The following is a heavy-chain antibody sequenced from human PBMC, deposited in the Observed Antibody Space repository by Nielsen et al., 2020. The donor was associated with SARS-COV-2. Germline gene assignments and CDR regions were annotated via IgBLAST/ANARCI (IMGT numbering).Heavy chain of an antibody. J-gene: IGHJ4*02. CDR2: IDGDDDE. Sequence: SGPTLVKPTQTLTLTCTFSGFSLSTGSMRVSWIRQPPGKALEWLARIDGDDDEFYSASLKTRLTISKDTSKNQVVLTMTNMDPVDTATYYCARTSLSSGGSPRYDYWGQGTLVTVSS. D-gene: IGHD2-15*01. CDR3: ARTSLSSGGSPRYDY. V-gene: IGHV2-70*04. CDR1: GFSLSTGSMR.